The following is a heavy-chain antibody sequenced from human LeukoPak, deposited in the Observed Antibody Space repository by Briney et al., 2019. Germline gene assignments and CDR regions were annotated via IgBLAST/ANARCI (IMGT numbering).Heavy chain of an antibody. Sequence: GGSLRLSCAASGFTFSSYSMKWVRQAPGKGLEWVSSISSSSTYIYYADSVKGRFTISRDNSKNTLYLQMNSLRVDDTAVYYCAKALLYGDGGQWYIDHWGQGTLVTVSS. CDR3: AKALLYGDGGQWYIDH. J-gene: IGHJ4*02. CDR2: ISSSSTYI. D-gene: IGHD4-17*01. CDR1: GFTFSSYS. V-gene: IGHV3-21*04.